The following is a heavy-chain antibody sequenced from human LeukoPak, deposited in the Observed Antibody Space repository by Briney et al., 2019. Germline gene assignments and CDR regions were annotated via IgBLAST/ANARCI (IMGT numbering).Heavy chain of an antibody. CDR3: TTSSSVWMGTLRYFDY. D-gene: IGHD6-6*01. V-gene: IGHV3-15*01. Sequence: GGSLRLSCAASGLTFSNAWMSWVRQAPGKGLEWVGRIKSKTDGGTTDYAAPVKGRFTISRDDSKNTLYLQMNSLKTEDTAVYYCTTSSSVWMGTLRYFDYWGQGTLVTVSS. CDR1: GLTFSNAW. CDR2: IKSKTDGGTT. J-gene: IGHJ4*02.